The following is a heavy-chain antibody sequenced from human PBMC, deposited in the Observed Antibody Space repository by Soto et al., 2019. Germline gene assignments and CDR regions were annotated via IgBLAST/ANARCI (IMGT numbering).Heavy chain of an antibody. CDR1: GFTFSSSW. CDR3: ARGPTGWFGYDY. V-gene: IGHV3-74*01. Sequence: DVQLVESGGGLVKPGGSLRLSCAASGFTFSSSWMHWVRQAPGQGLVWVSRINSGASTTNYADSVKCRFTISRDNAKNTLYLHMDSLTADDTAVCYCARGPTGWFGYDYWGQGTLVTVSS. CDR2: INSGASTT. J-gene: IGHJ4*02. D-gene: IGHD3-10*01.